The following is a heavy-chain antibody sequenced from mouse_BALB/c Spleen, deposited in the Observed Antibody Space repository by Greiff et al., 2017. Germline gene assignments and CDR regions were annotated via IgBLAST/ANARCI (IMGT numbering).Heavy chain of an antibody. J-gene: IGHJ1*01. CDR1: GFSLTSYG. CDR2: IWAGGST. D-gene: IGHD1-1*01. CDR3: ARDPYYGSSYDV. Sequence: VQLQESGPGLVAPSQSLSITCTVSGFSLTSYGVHWVRQPPGKGLEWLGVIWAGGSTNYNSALMSRLSISKDNSKSQVFLKMNSLQTDDTAMYYCARDPYYGSSYDVWGAGTTVTVSS. V-gene: IGHV2-9*02.